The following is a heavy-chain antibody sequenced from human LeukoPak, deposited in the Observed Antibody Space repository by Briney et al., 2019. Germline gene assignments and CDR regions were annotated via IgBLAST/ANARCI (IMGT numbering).Heavy chain of an antibody. CDR2: TYYRSKWYN. D-gene: IGHD2-21*01. CDR3: ARYSRDAFDV. Sequence: SQTLSLTCAISGDSVSSNSAAWNWIRQSPSRGLEWLGRTYYRSKWYNEYAVSVKSRVTINPDTSKNQFSLQLNYVTPEDTAVYHCARYSRDAFDVWGQGTMVTVSS. CDR1: GDSVSSNSAA. J-gene: IGHJ3*01. V-gene: IGHV6-1*01.